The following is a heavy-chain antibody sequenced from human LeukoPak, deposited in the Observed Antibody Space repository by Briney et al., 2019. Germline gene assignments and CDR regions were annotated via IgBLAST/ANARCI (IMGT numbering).Heavy chain of an antibody. J-gene: IGHJ4*02. CDR3: ARDPPGLTLGSPGDY. V-gene: IGHV1-18*01. D-gene: IGHD3-16*01. CDR1: GYTFTSYG. Sequence: ASVKVSCKASGYTFTSYGISWVRQAPGQGLEWMGWISAYNGNTNYAQKLQGRVTMTTDTSTSTAYMELRSLRSDDTAVYYCARDPPGLTLGSPGDYWGQGTLVIVSS. CDR2: ISAYNGNT.